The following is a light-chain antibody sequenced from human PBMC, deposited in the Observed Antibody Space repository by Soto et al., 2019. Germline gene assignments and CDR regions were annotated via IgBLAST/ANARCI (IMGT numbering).Light chain of an antibody. J-gene: IGLJ1*01. CDR3: CSYARTTHV. Sequence: QSALTQPPSVSGSPGQSVTISCTGTTSDIGGYKYVSWYQQLPGKAPKLMIFDVTKRPSGVPDRFSGSTSGNTASLTISGLQAEDEAIYYCCSYARTTHVFGTGTEVTVL. V-gene: IGLV2-11*01. CDR2: DVT. CDR1: TSDIGGYKY.